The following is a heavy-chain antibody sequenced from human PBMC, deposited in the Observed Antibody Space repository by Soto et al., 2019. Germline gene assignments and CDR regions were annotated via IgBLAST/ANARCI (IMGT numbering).Heavy chain of an antibody. CDR3: ARDPSYFDF. CDR1: GFTFISDR. J-gene: IGHJ4*02. Sequence: EVQLLASGGGLVKPGGSLRLSCAASGFTFISDRMNWVRQAPGKVLEWVSSISSTSSYIYYADPVRGRFTIYRDNAKNSLYLQSNSRRAEDTDVYYCARDPSYFDFWGPGTLFTVSS. CDR2: ISSTSSYI. V-gene: IGHV3-21*02.